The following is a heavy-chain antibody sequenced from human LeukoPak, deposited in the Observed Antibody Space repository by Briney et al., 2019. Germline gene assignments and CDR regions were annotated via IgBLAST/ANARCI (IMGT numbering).Heavy chain of an antibody. Sequence: PGGSLRLSCAASGFPFSSYDMTWVRQAPGKGLEWVSSIGSDGKTHYSESVKGRFVISRDNFGGMMSLQLNSLRVEGTALYYGPRVVHYYVAMDVWGQGTTVTVSS. CDR3: PRVVHYYVAMDV. D-gene: IGHD3-10*02. V-gene: IGHV3-23*01. CDR1: GFPFSSYD. J-gene: IGHJ6*02. CDR2: IGSDGKT.